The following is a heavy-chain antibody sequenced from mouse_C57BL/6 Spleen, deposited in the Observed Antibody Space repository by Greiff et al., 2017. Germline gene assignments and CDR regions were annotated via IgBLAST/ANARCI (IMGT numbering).Heavy chain of an antibody. Sequence: EVQVVESGGGLVKPGGSLKLSCAASGFTFSSYTMSWVRQTPEKRLEWVATISGGGGNTYYPDSVKGRFTISRDNAKNTLYLQMSSLRSEDTALYYCARHSRLGHYFDYWGQGTTLTVSS. D-gene: IGHD4-1*01. J-gene: IGHJ2*01. CDR3: ARHSRLGHYFDY. CDR2: ISGGGGNT. V-gene: IGHV5-9*01. CDR1: GFTFSSYT.